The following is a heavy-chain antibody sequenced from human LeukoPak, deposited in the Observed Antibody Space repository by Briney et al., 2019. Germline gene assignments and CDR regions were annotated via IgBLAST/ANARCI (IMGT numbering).Heavy chain of an antibody. Sequence: SETLSLTCTVSGGSISSSSSYLWGWIRQPPGKGLEWIGSIYYSGSTYYNPSLTSRVTISVDTSKNQFSLKVSSVTAADTAAYHCARQAFYDSSGFFDYWGQGTLVTVSS. CDR1: GGSISSSSSYL. CDR3: ARQAFYDSSGFFDY. CDR2: IYYSGST. D-gene: IGHD3-22*01. V-gene: IGHV4-39*01. J-gene: IGHJ4*02.